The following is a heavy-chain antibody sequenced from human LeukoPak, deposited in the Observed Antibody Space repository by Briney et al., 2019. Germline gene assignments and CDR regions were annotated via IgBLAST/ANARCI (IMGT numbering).Heavy chain of an antibody. CDR2: ISWNSGSI. V-gene: IGHV3-9*01. J-gene: IGHJ4*02. CDR3: AKDTLRRRVFAIGAYFDY. CDR1: GFTFDDYA. D-gene: IGHD2-21*01. Sequence: GGSLRLSCAASGFTFDDYAMHWVRQAPGKGLEWVSGISWNSGSIGYADSVKGRFTISRDNAKNSLYLQMNSLRAEDTALYYCAKDTLRRRVFAIGAYFDYWGQGTLVTVSS.